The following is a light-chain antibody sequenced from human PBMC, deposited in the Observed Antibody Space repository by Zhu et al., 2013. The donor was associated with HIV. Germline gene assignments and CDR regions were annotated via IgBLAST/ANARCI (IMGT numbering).Light chain of an antibody. CDR2: DAS. Sequence: EIVLTQFPAILSVSPGERATLSCRASQSVTTYLAWYQQKPGQPPRLLVHDASIGATGIPARFIGSGSGTQFTLTITSLQSEDFAVYFCLQYNNWPPVTFGQGTRLEI. CDR3: LQYNNWPPVT. J-gene: IGKJ5*01. V-gene: IGKV3-15*01. CDR1: QSVTTY.